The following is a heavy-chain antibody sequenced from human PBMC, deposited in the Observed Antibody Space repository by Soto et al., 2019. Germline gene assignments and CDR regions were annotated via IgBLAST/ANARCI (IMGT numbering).Heavy chain of an antibody. D-gene: IGHD3-22*01. Sequence: SETLSLACAVYGGSFSGYDCSWIRQPPWKGLEWIGEINHSGITSYNPSLKSRVTMSVDTSKNEFSLKLTSVTAADTAVYYCARRVDHYDSSGNANDIWGQGTMVTVSS. V-gene: IGHV4-34*01. CDR3: ARRVDHYDSSGNANDI. J-gene: IGHJ3*02. CDR1: GGSFSGYD. CDR2: INHSGIT.